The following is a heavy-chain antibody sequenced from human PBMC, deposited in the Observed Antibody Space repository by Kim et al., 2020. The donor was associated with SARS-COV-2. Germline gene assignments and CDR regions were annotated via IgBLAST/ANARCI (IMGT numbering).Heavy chain of an antibody. V-gene: IGHV3-21*01. CDR1: GFTFSSYS. Sequence: GGSLRLSCAASGFTFSSYSMNWVRQAPGKGLEWVSSISSSSSYIYYADSVKGRFTISRDNAKNSLYLQMNSLRAEDTAVYYCARDGDYSSSWYVVNWFDPWGQGTLVTVSS. CDR2: ISSSSSYI. CDR3: ARDGDYSSSWYVVNWFDP. J-gene: IGHJ5*02. D-gene: IGHD6-13*01.